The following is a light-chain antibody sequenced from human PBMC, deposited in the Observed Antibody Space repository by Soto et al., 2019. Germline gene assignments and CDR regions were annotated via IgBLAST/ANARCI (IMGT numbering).Light chain of an antibody. V-gene: IGLV2-11*01. J-gene: IGLJ1*01. Sequence: QSALTQPRSVSGSPRQSVTVSCIGTSSDVGDYNSVSWYQQHPGKAPKLMIYDVSKRPSGVPDRFSGSKSGNTASLTISGLQAEDEADYCCCSYVLGYCYVFGIGTKVTVL. CDR1: SSDVGDYNS. CDR2: DVS. CDR3: CSYVLGYCYV.